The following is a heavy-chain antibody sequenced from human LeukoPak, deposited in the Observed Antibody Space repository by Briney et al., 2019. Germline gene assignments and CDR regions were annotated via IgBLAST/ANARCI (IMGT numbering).Heavy chain of an antibody. CDR2: INHSGST. CDR3: ARVWGGVIVVKYYFDY. V-gene: IGHV4-39*07. Sequence: SETLSLTCTVSGGSISSSSYYWGWIRQPPGKGLEWIGEINHSGSTNYNPSLKSRVTISVDTSKNQFSLKLSSVTAADTAVYYCARVWGGVIVVKYYFDYWGQGTLVTVSS. J-gene: IGHJ4*02. CDR1: GGSISSSSYY. D-gene: IGHD3-16*02.